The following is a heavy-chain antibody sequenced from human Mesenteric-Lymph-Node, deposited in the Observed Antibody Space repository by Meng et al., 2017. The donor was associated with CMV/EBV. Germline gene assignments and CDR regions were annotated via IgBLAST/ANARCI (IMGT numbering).Heavy chain of an antibody. CDR1: GFTFSIFP. D-gene: IGHD2-2*01. J-gene: IGHJ6*02. V-gene: IGHV3-48*03. Sequence: GGSLRLSCVVSGFTFSIFPMNWVRQAPGKGLEWISYISSSGTIYEADSVRGRFTISRDNAKNSLYLQMNSLRAEDTAVYYCARDHCSSTSCPLYYYYGMDVWGQGTTVTVSS. CDR2: ISSSGTI. CDR3: ARDHCSSTSCPLYYYYGMDV.